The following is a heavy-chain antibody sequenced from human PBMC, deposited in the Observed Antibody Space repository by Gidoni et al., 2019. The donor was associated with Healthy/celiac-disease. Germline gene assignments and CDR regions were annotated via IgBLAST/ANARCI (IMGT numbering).Heavy chain of an antibody. CDR1: GFPFSSYA. CDR2: ISGSGGST. D-gene: IGHD3-10*01. Sequence: EVQLLESGGGLVQPGGSLRLSCAASGFPFSSYAMSWVRQAPGKGLEWVSAISGSGGSTYYADSVKGRFTISRDNSKNTLYLQMNSLRAEDTAVYYCAKGRRGLNDAFDIWGQGTMVTVSS. J-gene: IGHJ3*02. CDR3: AKGRRGLNDAFDI. V-gene: IGHV3-23*01.